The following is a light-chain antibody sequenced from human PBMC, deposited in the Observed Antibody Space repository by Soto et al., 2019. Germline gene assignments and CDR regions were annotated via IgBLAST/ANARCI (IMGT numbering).Light chain of an antibody. J-gene: IGKJ1*01. CDR3: RKALQTRPGWT. CDR2: LAS. V-gene: IGKV2-28*01. CDR1: QSLLNSNGNNF. Sequence: EIVLTQSPLSLPVTPGEPASISCSSSQSLLNSNGNNFLDWYLQKPGQSPQLLIYLASNRASGVPDRFSGSGSGTYFTLNITRVEAVDVGVYYCRKALQTRPGWTFGQGTKVEIK.